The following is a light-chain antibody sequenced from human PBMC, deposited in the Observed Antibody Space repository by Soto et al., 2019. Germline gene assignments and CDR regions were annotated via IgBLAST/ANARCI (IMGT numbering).Light chain of an antibody. Sequence: AIQMTQSPSSLSASVGDRVTITCRASQGIRNDLGWYQQKPGKAPKLLIYAASSLQSGVPSRFSGSGYGTDFNLTISSLQPEDFATYYCLQDYNYPYTFGQGTKLEIK. V-gene: IGKV1-6*01. J-gene: IGKJ2*01. CDR2: AAS. CDR3: LQDYNYPYT. CDR1: QGIRND.